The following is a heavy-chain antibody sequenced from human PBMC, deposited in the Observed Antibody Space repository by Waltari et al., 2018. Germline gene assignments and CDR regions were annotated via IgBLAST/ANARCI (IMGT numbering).Heavy chain of an antibody. CDR3: VRDQPGAD. Sequence: QVQLVESGGGFVKPGGSLAISCVGSCFTFSADYMSWVRQAPGRGLEWISYISGSGRYINYADSVEGRFTIFRDNARNSLQLQMNSLRVEDTAVYYCVRDQPGADWGHGTQVIVSS. D-gene: IGHD1-26*01. CDR2: ISGSGRYI. J-gene: IGHJ4*01. CDR1: CFTFSADY. V-gene: IGHV3-11*05.